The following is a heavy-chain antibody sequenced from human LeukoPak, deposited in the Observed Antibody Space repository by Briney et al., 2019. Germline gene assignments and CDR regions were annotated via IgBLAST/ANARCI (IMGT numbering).Heavy chain of an antibody. CDR1: GFTFCSYE. D-gene: IGHD5-18*01. CDR2: ISSSGSNI. Sequence: GGSLRLSCAASGFTFCSYEMNWVRQAPGKGLEWVSYISSSGSNIYYADSVKVRFTISRDNAENSLYLQMNSMRAEDTAVYYCARAPSLDGYGFPRWSDPWGQGTLVTVSS. J-gene: IGHJ5*02. CDR3: ARAPSLDGYGFPRWSDP. V-gene: IGHV3-48*03.